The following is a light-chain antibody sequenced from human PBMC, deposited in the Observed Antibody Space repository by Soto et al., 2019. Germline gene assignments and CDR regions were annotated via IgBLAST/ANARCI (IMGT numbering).Light chain of an antibody. CDR3: QQRTDRPPWT. CDR2: DAS. V-gene: IGKV3-11*01. Sequence: EIVLTQSPANLSLSPGERATLSCRASQSIGLAIAWYQHKPGQAPRLLIFDASQRATGIPARFRVSGSGTDFTLSISSLEPEDFAVYYCQQRTDRPPWTFGQGTKVESK. CDR1: QSIGLA. J-gene: IGKJ1*01.